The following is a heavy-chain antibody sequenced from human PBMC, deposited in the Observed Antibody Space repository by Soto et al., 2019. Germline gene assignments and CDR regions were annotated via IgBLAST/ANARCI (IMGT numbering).Heavy chain of an antibody. CDR1: GFTFSDAW. V-gene: IGHV3-15*07. CDR2: IKGKTDGGTT. D-gene: IGHD3-9*01. Sequence: PGGSLRLSCAASGFTFSDAWINWVRQAPGKGLEWVGRIKGKTDGGTTDFAAPVKGRFAISRDDSRDMVYMQMYSLKTDDTAVYYCTTDSLFTGQLVRMDNWGHGTLVTVSS. J-gene: IGHJ4*01. CDR3: TTDSLFTGQLVRMDN.